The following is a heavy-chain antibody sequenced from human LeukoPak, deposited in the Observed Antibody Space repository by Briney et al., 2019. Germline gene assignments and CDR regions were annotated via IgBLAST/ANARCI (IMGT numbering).Heavy chain of an antibody. CDR3: AREGMGSSWYLDV. CDR2: ISHSSSYI. Sequence: GGSLRLSCAASGFTFSSYNMKWVRQAPGKGLEWVSSISHSSSYIQYADSVKGRFTISRDNAKDSLYLQMNSLRAADTAVYYCAREGMGSSWYLDVWGKGTTDTVSS. CDR1: GFTFSSYN. D-gene: IGHD6-13*01. J-gene: IGHJ6*03. V-gene: IGHV3-21*01.